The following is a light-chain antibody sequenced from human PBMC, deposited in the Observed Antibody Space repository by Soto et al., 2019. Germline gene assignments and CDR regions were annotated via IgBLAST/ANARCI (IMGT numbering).Light chain of an antibody. V-gene: IGKV3-15*01. CDR2: GAD. J-gene: IGKJ1*01. CDR3: HQYNNWPRT. Sequence: EIVVTQSPATLSVSPGERATLSCRASQSVSSNLGWYQQKPGQAPRLLIYGADTRATGIPARFSGSGSGTEFTLTISSLQSEDFAVYYCHQYNNWPRTFGQGTKVEIK. CDR1: QSVSSN.